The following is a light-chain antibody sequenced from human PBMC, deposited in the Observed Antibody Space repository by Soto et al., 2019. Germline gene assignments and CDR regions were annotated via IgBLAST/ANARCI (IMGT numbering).Light chain of an antibody. CDR3: SSYTSSSTLV. Sequence: QSALTQPASVSGSPGQSITISCTGTSSDVGGYNYVSWYQQHPGKAPKLMIYEVSNRPSGVSNRFSGSKSGNTASLTISGPQAEDEDDYYCSSYTSSSTLVFGGGTQLTVL. V-gene: IGLV2-14*01. CDR1: SSDVGGYNY. CDR2: EVS. J-gene: IGLJ2*01.